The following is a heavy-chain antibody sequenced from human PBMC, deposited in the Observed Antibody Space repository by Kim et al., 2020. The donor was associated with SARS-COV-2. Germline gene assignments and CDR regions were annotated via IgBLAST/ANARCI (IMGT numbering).Heavy chain of an antibody. J-gene: IGHJ6*02. CDR2: ISGSGGST. CDR3: ANHKTLISITMIVVVIIYYYYYGMDV. V-gene: IGHV3-23*01. D-gene: IGHD3-22*01. CDR1: GFTFSSYA. Sequence: GGSLRLSCAASGFTFSSYAMSWVRQAPGKGLEWVSAISGSGGSTYYADSVKGRFTISRDNSKNTLYLQMNSLRAEDTAVYYCANHKTLISITMIVVVIIYYYYYGMDVWGQGTTVTVSS.